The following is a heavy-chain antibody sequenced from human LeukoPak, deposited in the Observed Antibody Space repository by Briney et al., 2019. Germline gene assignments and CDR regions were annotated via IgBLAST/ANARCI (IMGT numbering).Heavy chain of an antibody. CDR2: INHSGST. CDR1: GGSFSGYY. J-gene: IGHJ3*02. V-gene: IGHV4-34*01. CDR3: ARAMWRTYYYDSSGYYKGAFDI. Sequence: SETLSLTCAVYGGSFSGYYWSWIRQPPGKRLEWIGEINHSGSTNYNPSLKSRVTISVDTSKNQFSLKLSSVTAADTAVYYCARAMWRTYYYDSSGYYKGAFDIWGQGTMVTVSS. D-gene: IGHD3-22*01.